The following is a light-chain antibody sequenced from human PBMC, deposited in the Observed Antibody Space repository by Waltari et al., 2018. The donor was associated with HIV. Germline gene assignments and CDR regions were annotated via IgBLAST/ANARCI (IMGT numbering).Light chain of an antibody. CDR3: QVWDSSTVV. J-gene: IGLJ2*01. CDR1: HIGRQN. CDR2: RDS. V-gene: IGLV3-9*01. Sequence: SYALAQPFSVSVVLRHTARLTSGGPHIGRQNVHWYQQKPGQAPVLVIYRDSNRPSGIPERFSGFNSGNTATLTISRAQAGDEADYYCQVWDSSTVVFGGGTKLTVL.